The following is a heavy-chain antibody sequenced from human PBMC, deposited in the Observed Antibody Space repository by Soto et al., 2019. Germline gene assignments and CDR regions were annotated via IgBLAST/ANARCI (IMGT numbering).Heavy chain of an antibody. CDR1: GYTFSGYY. CDR3: ARSRLNVILPLAY. D-gene: IGHD3-3*02. V-gene: IGHV1-2*02. CDR2: VNTLSGDT. J-gene: IGHJ4*02. Sequence: QVQLVQSGAEVKKPGASVKVSCKASGYTFSGYYMHWGRQAPGQGLEWMGWVNTLSGDTSFPQKFQGRLAMTRDTSIDTAFMEVSRLTSDDTAIYYCARSRLNVILPLAYWGQGTLVSVSS.